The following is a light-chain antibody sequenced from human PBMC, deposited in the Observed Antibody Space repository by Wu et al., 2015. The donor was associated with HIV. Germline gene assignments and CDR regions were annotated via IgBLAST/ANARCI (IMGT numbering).Light chain of an antibody. CDR1: QSISTW. CDR2: QAS. Sequence: IQMTQSPSTLSASVGDRVTMTCRASQSISTWLAWYQQKPGKAPKLLISQASSLQGGVPLRFSGSGSGTEFTLTISNLQPDDFATYYCQQYDSQSTFGQGTKV. CDR3: QQYDSQST. J-gene: IGKJ1*01. V-gene: IGKV1-5*03.